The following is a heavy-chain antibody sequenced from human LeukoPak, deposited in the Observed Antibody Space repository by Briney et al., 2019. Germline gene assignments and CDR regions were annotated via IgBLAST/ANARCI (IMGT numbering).Heavy chain of an antibody. Sequence: ASVKVSCKASGYTFTSYYMHWVRQAPGQGLEWMGIINPSGGNTSYAQKFQGRVTMTRDTSTSTVYMELSSLRSEDTAVYYCASGGDYYGSGSLFDPWGQGTLVTVSS. CDR2: INPSGGNT. J-gene: IGHJ5*02. D-gene: IGHD3-10*01. V-gene: IGHV1-46*01. CDR3: ASGGDYYGSGSLFDP. CDR1: GYTFTSYY.